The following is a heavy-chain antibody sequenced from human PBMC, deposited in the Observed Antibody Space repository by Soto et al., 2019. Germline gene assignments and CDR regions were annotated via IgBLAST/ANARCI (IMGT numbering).Heavy chain of an antibody. CDR1: GFTFSSYW. Sequence: EVQLVESGGGLVQPGGSVRLSCAASGFTFSSYWMHWVRQAPGKGLMWVSRIHNDGSTTRYADSVKGRFTISRDNAKNTLYLQRSSLRVEDTAVYSCARDNWNSDWGQGTLVTVSS. V-gene: IGHV3-74*01. D-gene: IGHD1-7*01. CDR2: IHNDGSTT. CDR3: ARDNWNSD. J-gene: IGHJ4*01.